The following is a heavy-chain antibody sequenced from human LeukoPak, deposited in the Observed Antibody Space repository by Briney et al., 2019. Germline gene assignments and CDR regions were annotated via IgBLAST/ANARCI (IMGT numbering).Heavy chain of an antibody. CDR1: GFTFSSYS. V-gene: IGHV3-21*01. CDR3: ARDLPLIGY. J-gene: IGHJ4*02. Sequence: KPGGSLRLSCAASGFTFSSYSMNWVRQAPGKGLEWVSSISSSSSYIYYAASVKGRSTITRDNAQHSPYLQMTSLKAEDTAVYYCARDLPLIGYWGQGILVTVSS. CDR2: ISSSSSYI.